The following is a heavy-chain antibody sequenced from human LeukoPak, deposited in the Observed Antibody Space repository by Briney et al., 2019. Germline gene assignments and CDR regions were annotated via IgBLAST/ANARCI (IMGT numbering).Heavy chain of an antibody. Sequence: GGSLSLSCAPSGFTFSTYAMTWVRQPPGKGLEWVSAIDIYSTKTNYADSVKGRFTISRDNSKNTLYLQMNSLRGEDTAIYYCARDWKADFWGHGTLVTVSS. J-gene: IGHJ4*01. CDR2: IDIYSTKT. V-gene: IGHV3-23*05. D-gene: IGHD1-1*01. CDR1: GFTFSTYA. CDR3: ARDWKADF.